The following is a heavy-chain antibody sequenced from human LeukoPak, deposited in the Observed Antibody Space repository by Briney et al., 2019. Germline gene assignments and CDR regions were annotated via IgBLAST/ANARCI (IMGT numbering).Heavy chain of an antibody. CDR1: GFTFSSYW. Sequence: GGSLRLSCAASGFTFSSYWMSWVRQAPGKGLEWVANIKQDGSEKYYVDSVKGRFTISRDNAKNSLYLQMNSLRAEDTAVYYCARLSTIAALSFDYWGQGTLVTVSS. CDR2: IKQDGSEK. CDR3: ARLSTIAALSFDY. V-gene: IGHV3-7*01. D-gene: IGHD6-13*01. J-gene: IGHJ4*02.